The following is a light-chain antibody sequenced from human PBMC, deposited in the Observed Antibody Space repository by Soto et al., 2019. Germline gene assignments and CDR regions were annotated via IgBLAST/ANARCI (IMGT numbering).Light chain of an antibody. CDR1: QSLVGNDGYSY. J-gene: IGKJ2*01. CDR2: KIS. CDR3: MQGTHWPYT. V-gene: IGKV2-30*01. Sequence: VVMTQSPLSLPVTLGEPASVSCRSSQSLVGNDGYSYLSWFQQRPGQSPRRLIYKISNRDSGVPDRFSGSGSDTDFTLKISRVEPEDVAVYYCMQGTHWPYTFGQGTQLEIK.